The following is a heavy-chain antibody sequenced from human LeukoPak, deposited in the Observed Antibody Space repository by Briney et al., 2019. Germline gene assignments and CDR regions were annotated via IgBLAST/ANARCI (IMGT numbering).Heavy chain of an antibody. D-gene: IGHD1-7*01. CDR3: AKDIELELRYYFDY. CDR1: GFTFDDYA. V-gene: IGHV3-9*03. J-gene: IGHJ4*02. CDR2: ISWNSGRI. Sequence: GRSLRLSCAASGFTFDDYAMHWVRQGPGKGLEWVSGISWNSGRIDYGDSVEGRFTISRDNAKNSLYLQMNSLRAEDMALYYCAKDIELELRYYFDYWGQGTLVTVSS.